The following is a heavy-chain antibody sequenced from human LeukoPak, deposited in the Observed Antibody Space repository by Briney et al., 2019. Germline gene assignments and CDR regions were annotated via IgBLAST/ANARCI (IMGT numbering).Heavy chain of an antibody. V-gene: IGHV1-69*05. CDR2: IIPIFGAA. D-gene: IGHD6-19*01. CDR1: GGTFSSYA. CDR3: ARGPTVALDY. J-gene: IGHJ4*02. Sequence: SVEVSCKASGGTFSSYAISWVRQAPGQGLEWMGGIIPIFGAANYAQKFQGRVTITTDESTSTAYMELSSLRSEDTAVYYCARGPTVALDYWGQGTLVTVSS.